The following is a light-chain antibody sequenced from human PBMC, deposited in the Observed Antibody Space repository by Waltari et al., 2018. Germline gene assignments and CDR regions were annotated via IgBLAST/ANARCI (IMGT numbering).Light chain of an antibody. CDR3: QQCYSTPYT. V-gene: IGKV4-1*01. CDR2: WAS. J-gene: IGKJ2*01. Sequence: DIVMTQSPDSLAVSLGERVTINCRSPQNLLYNSDNKNYLAWFQQKPGQSPKLLIYWASTRESGVPDRFSDSGSGTEFTLTISSLQAADVAVYYCQQCYSTPYTFGQGTKLEIK. CDR1: QNLLYNSDNKNY.